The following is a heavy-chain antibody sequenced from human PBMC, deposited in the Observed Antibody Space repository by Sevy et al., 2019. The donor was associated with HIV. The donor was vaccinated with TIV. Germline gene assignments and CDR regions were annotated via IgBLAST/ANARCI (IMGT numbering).Heavy chain of an antibody. J-gene: IGHJ4*02. Sequence: VAVKVSCKASGYTFTSYGISWVRQAPRQGLERRGWISTLNINTNNAQKFQGRVTMTTDTSTGTASMELRGLRSDDTAVYYCASDDCSSLSCHGSLLYWGQGTLVTVSS. CDR1: GYTFTSYG. CDR3: ASDDCSSLSCHGSLLY. V-gene: IGHV1-18*01. CDR2: ISTLNINT. D-gene: IGHD2-2*01.